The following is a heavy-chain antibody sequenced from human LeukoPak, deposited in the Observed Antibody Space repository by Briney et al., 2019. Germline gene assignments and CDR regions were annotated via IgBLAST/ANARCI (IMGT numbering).Heavy chain of an antibody. V-gene: IGHV4-31*03. CDR1: GGSISSGGYY. Sequence: PSQTLSLTCTVSGGSISSGGYYWRSIRQHPGKGLEWIGYIYYSGSTYYNPSLKSRVTISVDTSKNQFSLKLSSVTAADTAVYYCARADVYNYVDYWGQGTLVTVSS. J-gene: IGHJ4*02. CDR2: IYYSGST. CDR3: ARADVYNYVDY. D-gene: IGHD5-24*01.